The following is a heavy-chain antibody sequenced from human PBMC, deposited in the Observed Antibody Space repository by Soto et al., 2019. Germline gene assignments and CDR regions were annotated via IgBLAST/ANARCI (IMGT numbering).Heavy chain of an antibody. J-gene: IGHJ4*02. CDR3: AKSLVARPYDY. D-gene: IGHD6-6*01. V-gene: IGHV3-23*01. CDR1: GFTFSSYV. CDR2: ISGSGGNT. Sequence: EVPLLESGGGLVQPGGSLRLSCAASGFTFSSYVMSWVRQAPGKGLEWVSAISGSGGNTYYADSVKGRFTISRDNSKHPLYLQMNSLRAEDTAVYYCAKSLVARPYDYWGQGTLVTVSS.